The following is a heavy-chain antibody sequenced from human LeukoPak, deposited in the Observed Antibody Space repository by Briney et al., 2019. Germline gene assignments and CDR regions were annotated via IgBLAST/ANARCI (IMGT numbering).Heavy chain of an antibody. J-gene: IGHJ4*02. Sequence: GGSLRLSCAASGITFNTYSMNWVRQAPGKGLEWVSSISSASGYIYHADSVKGRFTSSRDNAKNSLSLQMNSLRAEDTAVYYCARGGGWYMGHDYWGQGTLVTVSS. D-gene: IGHD6-19*01. CDR3: ARGGGWYMGHDY. CDR2: ISSASGYI. CDR1: GITFNTYS. V-gene: IGHV3-21*01.